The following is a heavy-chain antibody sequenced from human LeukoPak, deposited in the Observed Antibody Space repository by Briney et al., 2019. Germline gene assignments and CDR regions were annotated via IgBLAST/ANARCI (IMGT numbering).Heavy chain of an antibody. CDR3: ARPGYCSSTSCFDLFFDY. Sequence: GESLKISCKASGYSFTTYWIGWVRQMPGKGLEWMGIIYPADSTAHYSPSFQGQVTISADKSISTAYLQWSSLKASDTAMYYCARPGYCSSTSCFDLFFDYWGQGTLVTVSS. J-gene: IGHJ4*02. CDR1: GYSFTTYW. V-gene: IGHV5-51*01. D-gene: IGHD2-2*01. CDR2: IYPADSTA.